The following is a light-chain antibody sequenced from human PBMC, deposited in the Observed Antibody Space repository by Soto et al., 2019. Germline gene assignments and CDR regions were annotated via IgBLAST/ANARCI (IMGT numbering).Light chain of an antibody. J-gene: IGKJ1*01. CDR3: QQYNNWPRT. V-gene: IGKV3-15*01. CDR2: GES. CDR1: QSVSSN. Sequence: EIVMTQSPATLSVSPGERATLSCRASQSVSSNLAWYQQKPGQAPRLLIYGESTRATGIPSRFSGSGSGTEFTLTISSLQSEDFAVYYGQQYNNWPRTFGQGTEVEIK.